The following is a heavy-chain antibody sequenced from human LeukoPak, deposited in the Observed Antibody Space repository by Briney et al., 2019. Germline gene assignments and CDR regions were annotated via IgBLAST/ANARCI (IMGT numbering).Heavy chain of an antibody. D-gene: IGHD2-15*01. CDR1: GHAFSAYK. CDR3: VVGGSPGY. V-gene: IGHV3-74*01. Sequence: GGSLRLSCAASGHAFSAYKMHWVRQAPRKGLVWVSRISTDGYTTDYADFVQGRFTASRDNTKNTWSLEMNSLRAEDTAVYYCVVGGSPGYWGQGTLVTVSS. CDR2: ISTDGYTT. J-gene: IGHJ4*02.